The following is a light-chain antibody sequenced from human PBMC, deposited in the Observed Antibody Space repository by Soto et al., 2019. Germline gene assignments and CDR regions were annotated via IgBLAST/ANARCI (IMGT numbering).Light chain of an antibody. V-gene: IGKV3-20*01. CDR1: QSVSSSY. CDR3: QQYGSSPLT. Sequence: EIVLTQSPGTLSWSPGESTTLSCTSSQSVSSSYLAWYQQKPGQAPRLLIYGASSRATGIPDRFSGSGSGTDFTLTISRLEPEDFAVYYCQQYGSSPLTFGGGTKVDIK. CDR2: GAS. J-gene: IGKJ4*01.